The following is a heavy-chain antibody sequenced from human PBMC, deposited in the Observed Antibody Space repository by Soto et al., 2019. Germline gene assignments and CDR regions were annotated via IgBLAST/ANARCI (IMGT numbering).Heavy chain of an antibody. D-gene: IGHD5-12*01. J-gene: IGHJ3*02. V-gene: IGHV3-7*03. CDR2: IKQDGSEK. Sequence: VWSLRLSCAASGFTFSSYWMSWVRQAPGKGLEWVANIKQDGSEKYYVDSVKGRFTISRDNAKISLYLQMNSLRAEDTALYYCAREGWLQFGNAFDIWGPGTMVTVAS. CDR3: AREGWLQFGNAFDI. CDR1: GFTFSSYW.